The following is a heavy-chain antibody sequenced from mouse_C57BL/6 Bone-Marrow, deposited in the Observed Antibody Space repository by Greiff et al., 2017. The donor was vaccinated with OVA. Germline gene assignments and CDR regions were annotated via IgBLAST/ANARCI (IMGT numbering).Heavy chain of an antibody. Sequence: EVHLVESGGGLVQPGGSLSLSCAASGFTFTDYYMSWVRQPPGKALEWLGFIRNKANGYTTEYSASVKGRFTISRDNSQSILYLQMNALRAEDSATYYCARYGSYDAMDYWGQGTSVTGSS. CDR2: IRNKANGYTT. J-gene: IGHJ4*01. CDR1: GFTFTDYY. CDR3: ARYGSYDAMDY. D-gene: IGHD1-1*01. V-gene: IGHV7-3*01.